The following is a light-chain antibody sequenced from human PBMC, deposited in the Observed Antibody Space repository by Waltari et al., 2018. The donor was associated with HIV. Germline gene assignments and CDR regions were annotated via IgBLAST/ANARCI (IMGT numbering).Light chain of an antibody. CDR1: QSLLHSNGYNY. CDR3: MQALQTPWT. Sequence: DIVMTQSPLSLPVTPGEPASISCRSSQSLLHSNGYNYLDCYLQKPAQSPQLLIYLGSNRASGVPDKFSGRGSGTDFTLKISRVEAGDNGVYYCMQALQTPWTFGHGTKVEIK. V-gene: IGKV2-28*01. CDR2: LGS. J-gene: IGKJ1*01.